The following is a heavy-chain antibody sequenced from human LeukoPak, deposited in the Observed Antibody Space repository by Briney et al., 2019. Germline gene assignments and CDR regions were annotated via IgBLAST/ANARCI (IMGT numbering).Heavy chain of an antibody. J-gene: IGHJ5*02. Sequence: GGSLRLSCAASGFTFSSYDMNWVRQAPGEGLEWVSYITSSGTTIHYADSVKGRFTISRDNAKDSLFLQMNSLRAEDTAVYYCAREVKTASGTWWFDAWGQGTLVTVSS. CDR1: GFTFSSYD. V-gene: IGHV3-48*03. CDR3: AREVKTASGTWWFDA. CDR2: ITSSGTTI. D-gene: IGHD6-13*01.